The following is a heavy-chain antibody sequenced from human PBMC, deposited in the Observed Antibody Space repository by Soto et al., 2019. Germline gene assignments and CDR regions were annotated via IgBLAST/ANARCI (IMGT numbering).Heavy chain of an antibody. CDR3: ATIDRSGTAGLRGIPDY. CDR1: GFPFIVYN. CDR2: LSSSGTYI. Sequence: GVSLSLSCAASGFPFIVYNMNWVRQAPGKGLEWVSSLSSSGTYIYYADSVKGRFTISRDNAKNSLYLQMNSLRAEDTAVYYCATIDRSGTAGLRGIPDYWGQRILVTAYS. D-gene: IGHD1-7*01. V-gene: IGHV3-21*04. J-gene: IGHJ4*02.